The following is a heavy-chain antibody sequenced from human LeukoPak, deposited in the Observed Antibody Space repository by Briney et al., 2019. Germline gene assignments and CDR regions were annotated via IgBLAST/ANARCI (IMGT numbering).Heavy chain of an antibody. Sequence: SVKVSCKASGGTFISYAISWVRQAPGQGLEWMGGIIPIFGTANYAQKFQGRVTITADESTSTAYMELSSLRSEDTAVYYCARAESDDYYDSTELDYWGQGTLVTVSS. D-gene: IGHD3-22*01. CDR1: GGTFISYA. CDR2: IIPIFGTA. CDR3: ARAESDDYYDSTELDY. J-gene: IGHJ4*02. V-gene: IGHV1-69*13.